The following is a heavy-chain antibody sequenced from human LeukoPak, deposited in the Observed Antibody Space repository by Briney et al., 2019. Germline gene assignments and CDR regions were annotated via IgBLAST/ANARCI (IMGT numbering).Heavy chain of an antibody. CDR2: ISSSSSYI. D-gene: IGHD1-26*01. CDR1: GFTFSNYN. J-gene: IGHJ4*02. Sequence: GGSLRLPCAASGFTFSNYNMNWVRQAPGKGLGWVSSISSSSSYISYADSVKGRFTISRDTAKNSLYLQMNSLRAEDTGVYYCARAIVGATEFDYWGQGTLVTVSS. V-gene: IGHV3-21*01. CDR3: ARAIVGATEFDY.